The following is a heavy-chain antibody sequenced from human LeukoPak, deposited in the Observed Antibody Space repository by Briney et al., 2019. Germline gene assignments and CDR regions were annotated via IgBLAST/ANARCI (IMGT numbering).Heavy chain of an antibody. CDR3: ASRPYDNSGYYYV. V-gene: IGHV3-21*01. CDR1: GFTFTTYS. D-gene: IGHD3-22*01. Sequence: GGSLRLSCAASGFTFTTYSMDWVRQAPGKGLEWVSSISGSSSYIYYADSVKGRFTISRDNAKNSLFLQMNSLRAEGTAVYYCASRPYDNSGYYYVWGQGTLVTVSS. J-gene: IGHJ4*02. CDR2: ISGSSSYI.